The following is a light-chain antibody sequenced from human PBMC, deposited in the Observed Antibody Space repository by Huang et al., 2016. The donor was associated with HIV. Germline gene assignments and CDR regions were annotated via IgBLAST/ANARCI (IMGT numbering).Light chain of an antibody. CDR2: SSS. Sequence: IQFTQSPSSLSASVGDRVTITCRANQAIGTYLAWYQQKPGKAPELLLNSSSTLRSGVPSRFSGGGSGTDFTLTITSLQPEDFASYSCQHLYTFGGGTKVEIK. CDR1: QAIGTY. V-gene: IGKV1-9*01. CDR3: QHLYT. J-gene: IGKJ4*01.